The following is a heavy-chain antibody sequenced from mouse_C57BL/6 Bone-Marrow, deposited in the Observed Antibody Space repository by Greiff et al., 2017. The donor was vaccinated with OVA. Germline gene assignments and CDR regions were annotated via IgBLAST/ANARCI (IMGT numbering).Heavy chain of an antibody. Sequence: VQLQQPGAELVKPGASVKLSCKASGYTFTSYWMQWVKQRPGQGLEWIGEIDPSDSYTNYNQKFKGKATLTVDTSSSTAYMQLSSLTSEDSAVYCCAREGDHYFDYWGQGTTLTVSS. CDR3: AREGDHYFDY. CDR2: IDPSDSYT. D-gene: IGHD3-3*01. CDR1: GYTFTSYW. J-gene: IGHJ2*01. V-gene: IGHV1-50*01.